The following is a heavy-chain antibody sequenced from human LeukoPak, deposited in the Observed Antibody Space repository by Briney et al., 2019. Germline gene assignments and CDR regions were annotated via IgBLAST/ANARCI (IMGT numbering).Heavy chain of an antibody. J-gene: IGHJ4*02. Sequence: ASVKVSCKASGYTFTNYDINWLRQAAGQGLEWMGWMNPNSGNTGYAQKFQGRVTITRNTSISTAYMELSSLRSEDTAVYHCARAVSGYYHFDYWGQGTLVTVSS. V-gene: IGHV1-8*01. CDR1: GYTFTNYD. CDR2: MNPNSGNT. D-gene: IGHD3-3*01. CDR3: ARAVSGYYHFDY.